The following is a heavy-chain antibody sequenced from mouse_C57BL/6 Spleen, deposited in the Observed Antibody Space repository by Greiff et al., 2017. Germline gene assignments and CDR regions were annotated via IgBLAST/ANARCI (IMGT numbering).Heavy chain of an antibody. Sequence: VQLQESGPGLVAPSQSLSITCTVSGFSLTSYGVHWVRQPPGKGLELLVVIWSDGSTTYNSALKSRLSISKDNSKSQVFLKMNSLQTDDTAMYYCASDYGSSPFAMDYWGQGTSVTVSS. D-gene: IGHD1-1*01. CDR2: IWSDGST. CDR3: ASDYGSSPFAMDY. V-gene: IGHV2-6*03. J-gene: IGHJ4*01. CDR1: GFSLTSYG.